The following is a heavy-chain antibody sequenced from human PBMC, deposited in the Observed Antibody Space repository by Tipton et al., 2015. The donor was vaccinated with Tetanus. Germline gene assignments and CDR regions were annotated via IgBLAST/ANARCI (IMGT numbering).Heavy chain of an antibody. Sequence: QLVQSGAEVKKPGSSVKVSCKASGGTFSSYAISWVRQAPGQGLEWMGRIIPILGIANYAQKFQGRVTITADKSTSTAYMEMSSLRSEGTAVYYCAREEMATIPDYWGQGTLVTVSS. CDR1: GGTFSSYA. CDR3: AREEMATIPDY. D-gene: IGHD5-24*01. CDR2: IIPILGIA. J-gene: IGHJ4*02. V-gene: IGHV1-69*09.